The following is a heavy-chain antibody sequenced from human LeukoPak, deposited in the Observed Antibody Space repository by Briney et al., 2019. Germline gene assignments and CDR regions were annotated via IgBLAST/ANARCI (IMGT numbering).Heavy chain of an antibody. CDR1: GFTFSSYG. Sequence: GGSLRLSCAASGFTFSSYGMHWVRQAPGKGLEWVAFIRYDGSNKQYADSVKGRFTISRDNSKNTLYLRMNSLRAEDTAVYYCARDRYYGSGSYDYWGQGTLVTVSS. J-gene: IGHJ4*02. CDR3: ARDRYYGSGSYDY. V-gene: IGHV3-30*02. D-gene: IGHD3-10*01. CDR2: IRYDGSNK.